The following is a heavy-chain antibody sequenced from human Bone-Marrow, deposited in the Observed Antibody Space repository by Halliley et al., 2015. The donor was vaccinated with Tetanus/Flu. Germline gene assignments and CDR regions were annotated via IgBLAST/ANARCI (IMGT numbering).Heavy chain of an antibody. CDR3: AKDRTLDWNYVGY. D-gene: IGHD3-9*01. CDR2: IHPRGDT. V-gene: IGHV4-4*02. Sequence: WIGEIHPRGDTPYAPPLKSRIAMSIDKSRNQFSLKRDSGTAADTAVYYCAKDRTLDWNYVGYWGQGTLVTVSS. J-gene: IGHJ4*02.